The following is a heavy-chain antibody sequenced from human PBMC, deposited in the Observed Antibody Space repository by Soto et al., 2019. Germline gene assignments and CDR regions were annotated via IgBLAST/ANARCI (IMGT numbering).Heavy chain of an antibody. CDR1: GYTFTSYG. J-gene: IGHJ4*02. V-gene: IGHV1-18*01. CDR3: ARYRSYYSDY. D-gene: IGHD3-10*01. CDR2: SSAYNGNT. Sequence: QVQLVQSGAAVKKPGASVKVSCKASGYTFTSYGISWVRKAPGQGLEWIGWSSAYNGNTNEAQKLQGRFTMTTDTTTSTAYMELSSLRSDDTAVYYWARYRSYYSDYWGQGTLVTVSS.